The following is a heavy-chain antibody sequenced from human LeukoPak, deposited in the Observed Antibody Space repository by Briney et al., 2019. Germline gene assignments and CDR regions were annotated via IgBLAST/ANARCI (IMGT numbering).Heavy chain of an antibody. CDR2: IDANNGDT. Sequence: ASVKVSCTASGYTFRGNYIHWLRQAPGQGLEWMGWIDANNGDTKSAQKFQGRVTMSRDTSISTAYMDLSSLSPDDAAVYYCARDPSSVTLYFFDYWGQGTLVTVSS. D-gene: IGHD4-11*01. CDR3: ARDPSSVTLYFFDY. CDR1: GYTFRGNY. V-gene: IGHV1-2*02. J-gene: IGHJ4*02.